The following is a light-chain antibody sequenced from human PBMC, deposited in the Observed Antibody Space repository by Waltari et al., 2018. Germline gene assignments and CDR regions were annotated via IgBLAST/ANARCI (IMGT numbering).Light chain of an antibody. J-gene: IGLJ3*02. CDR2: YDS. Sequence: TQPHSASVAPGKTARITCGGNDTGSKSEHWYQQKPGQAPVVGMSYDSDRPSGIPERFSGSNSGNTATLTITRVEAEDEADYYCQVWSSTPDHTEVFGGGTRVTVL. V-gene: IGLV3-21*04. CDR3: QVWSSTPDHTEV. CDR1: DTGSKS.